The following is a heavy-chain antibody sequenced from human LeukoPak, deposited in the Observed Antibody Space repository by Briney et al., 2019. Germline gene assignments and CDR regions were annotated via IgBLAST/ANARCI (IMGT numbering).Heavy chain of an antibody. J-gene: IGHJ4*02. V-gene: IGHV3-66*01. D-gene: IGHD3-10*01. CDR2: IYSAGST. CDR1: GFTVSSNY. CDR3: AGELPGLY. Sequence: PGGSLRLSCAASGFTVSSNYMSWVRQARGKGLEGGSVIYSAGSTYSADYVKGRFTISRDNAKNTLYLQMNSLRAEDTAVYYCAGELPGLYWGQGALVTVSS.